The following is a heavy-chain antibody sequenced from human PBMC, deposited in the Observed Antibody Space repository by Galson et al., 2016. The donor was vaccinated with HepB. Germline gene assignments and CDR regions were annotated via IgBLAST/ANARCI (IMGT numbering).Heavy chain of an antibody. V-gene: IGHV3-23*01. D-gene: IGHD2-2*01. CDR1: GFTFNNFA. Sequence: SLRLSCAGSGFTFNNFAMHWVRQAPGKGLEWVSTASSIGGDTFYADSVKGRFTISRDNSKNTVYLQMNSLGAEDTAVYYCVRRGSSYHVFHFYGMDVWGQGTTVTVSS. J-gene: IGHJ6*02. CDR2: ASSIGGDT. CDR3: VRRGSSYHVFHFYGMDV.